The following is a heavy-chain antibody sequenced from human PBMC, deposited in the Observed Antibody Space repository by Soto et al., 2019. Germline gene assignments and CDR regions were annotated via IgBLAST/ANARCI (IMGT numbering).Heavy chain of an antibody. CDR2: IDPSDSYT. J-gene: IGHJ6*02. CDR1: GYSFTSYW. CDR3: ARRYVGYYYYGMDV. Sequence: GESLKISCNGSGYSFTSYWISWVRQMPGKGLEWMGRIDPSDSYTNYSPSFQGHVTISADKSISTAYLQWSSLKASDTAMYYCARRYVGYYYYGMDVWGQGTTVTVSS. D-gene: IGHD5-12*01. V-gene: IGHV5-10-1*01.